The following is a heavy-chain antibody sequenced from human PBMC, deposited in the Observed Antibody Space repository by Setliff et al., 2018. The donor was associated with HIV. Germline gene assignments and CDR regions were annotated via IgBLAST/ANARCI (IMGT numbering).Heavy chain of an antibody. V-gene: IGHV1-8*02. Sequence: ASVKVSCKASGYTFTSYYMHWVRQAPGQGLEWMGWMNPNSANTGYAQKFQGRVTMTRNTSISTAYMELSSLRSEDTAVYYCARATRGPYSSSWYIGYWGQGTLVTVSS. CDR2: MNPNSANT. CDR3: ARATRGPYSSSWYIGY. D-gene: IGHD6-13*01. CDR1: GYTFTSYY. J-gene: IGHJ4*02.